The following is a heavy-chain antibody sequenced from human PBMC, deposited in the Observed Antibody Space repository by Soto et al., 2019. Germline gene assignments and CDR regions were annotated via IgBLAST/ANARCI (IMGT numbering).Heavy chain of an antibody. CDR3: ASRGGTTIFEVVHRMDL. V-gene: IGHV4-59*01. D-gene: IGHD3-3*01. J-gene: IGHJ6*02. CDR2: IYYSGST. CDR1: GGSISSYY. Sequence: PSETLSLTCTVSGGSISSYYCRWIRQPPGKGLEGIGYIYYSGSTNYNPSLKSRVTISLDTSKNQFSLKLSSVTAADTAVYYCASRGGTTIFEVVHRMDLWCQATTVTVSS.